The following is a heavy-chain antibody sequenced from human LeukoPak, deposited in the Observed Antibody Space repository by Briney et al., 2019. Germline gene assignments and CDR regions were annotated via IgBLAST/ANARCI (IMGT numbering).Heavy chain of an antibody. J-gene: IGHJ3*02. CDR3: ARLSRGGKNDAFDI. CDR1: GLTFSSYS. V-gene: IGHV3-48*01. Sequence: PGGSLRLSCAASGLTFSSYSMNWVRQAPGKGLEWVSYISSSSSTIYYADSVKGRFTISRDNAKNSLYLQMNSLRAEDTAVYYCARLSRGGKNDAFDIWGQGTMVTVSS. CDR2: ISSSSSTI. D-gene: IGHD6-19*01.